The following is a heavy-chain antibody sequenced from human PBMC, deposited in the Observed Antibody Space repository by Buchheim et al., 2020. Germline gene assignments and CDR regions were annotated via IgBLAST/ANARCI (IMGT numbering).Heavy chain of an antibody. D-gene: IGHD5-18*01. J-gene: IGHJ6*02. V-gene: IGHV1-2*04. CDR1: GYTFTGYY. CDR3: ARDMGSYGVYYYYGMDV. CDR2: INPNSGGT. Sequence: QVQLVQSGAEVKKPGASVKVSCKASGYTFTGYYMHWVRQAPGQGLEWMGWINPNSGGTNYAQKFQGWATMTRDTSLSTAYMELSRLRSDDTAVYYCARDMGSYGVYYYYGMDVWGQGTT.